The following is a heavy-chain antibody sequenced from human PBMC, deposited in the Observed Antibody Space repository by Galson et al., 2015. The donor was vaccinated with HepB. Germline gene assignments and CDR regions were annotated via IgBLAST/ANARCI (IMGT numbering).Heavy chain of an antibody. D-gene: IGHD5-18*01. CDR2: IIPIFGTA. CDR1: GGTFSSYA. V-gene: IGHV1-69*06. CDR3: ARGTSHSYLFDY. J-gene: IGHJ4*03. Sequence: SVKVSCKASGGTFSSYAISWVRQAPGQGLEWMGGIIPIFGTANHAQKFQGRVTITADKSTSTAYMELSSLRSEDTAVYYCARGTSHSYLFDYWGQGAMVTVSS.